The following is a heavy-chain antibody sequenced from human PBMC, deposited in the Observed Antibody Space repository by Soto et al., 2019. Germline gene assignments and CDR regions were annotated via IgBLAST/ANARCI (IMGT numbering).Heavy chain of an antibody. J-gene: IGHJ6*02. CDR1: GGTFSSYA. V-gene: IGHV1-69*06. Sequence: GASVKVSCKASGGTFSSYAISWVRQAPGQGLEWMGGIIPIFGTANYAQKFQGRVTITADKSTSTAYMELSSLRSEDTAVYYCASAFRYCSGGSCPYGMDVWGQGTTVTVSS. CDR3: ASAFRYCSGGSCPYGMDV. CDR2: IIPIFGTA. D-gene: IGHD2-15*01.